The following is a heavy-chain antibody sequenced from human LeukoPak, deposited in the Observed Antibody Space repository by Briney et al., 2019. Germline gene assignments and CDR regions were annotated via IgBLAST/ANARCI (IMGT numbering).Heavy chain of an antibody. CDR1: GFTLSRYG. D-gene: IGHD4-23*01. Sequence: GGSLRLSCAASGFTLSRYGMHWVRQAPGKGLEWVAFIRLEGSYKYYADSVKGRFTISRDNSKNTLYLQMNSVRAKDTAVYYCARTMTTVVTPLDDCGQEALVIVSS. J-gene: IGHJ4*02. CDR2: IRLEGSYK. V-gene: IGHV3-30*02. CDR3: ARTMTTVVTPLDD.